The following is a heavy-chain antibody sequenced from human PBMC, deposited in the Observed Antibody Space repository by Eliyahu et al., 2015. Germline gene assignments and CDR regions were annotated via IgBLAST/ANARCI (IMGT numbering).Heavy chain of an antibody. CDR1: GXXFSSDW. Sequence: EVQLVESGGGLVQPGGSLRLSCAVSGXXFSSDWMSWVRQAPGKGLEWVANIKQDGSEKYYVDSVRGRFIISRDNAKKSLYLQMNSLRTEDTGVYYCATGTVLASYFDYWGQGTLVTVSS. V-gene: IGHV3-7*01. D-gene: IGHD2/OR15-2a*01. CDR3: ATGTVLASYFDY. CDR2: IKQDGSEK. J-gene: IGHJ4*02.